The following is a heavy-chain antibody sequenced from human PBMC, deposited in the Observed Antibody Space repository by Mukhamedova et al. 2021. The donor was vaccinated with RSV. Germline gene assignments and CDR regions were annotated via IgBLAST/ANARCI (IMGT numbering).Heavy chain of an antibody. J-gene: IGHJ4*02. CDR2: GSNK. Sequence: GSNKYYADSVKGRFTISRDNSKNTLYLQMNSLRAEDTAMYYCAKGSRPRYCSGGSCYQLTGHFDYWGQGTLVTVSS. D-gene: IGHD2-15*01. V-gene: IGHV3-30*02. CDR3: AKGSRPRYCSGGSCYQLTGHFDY.